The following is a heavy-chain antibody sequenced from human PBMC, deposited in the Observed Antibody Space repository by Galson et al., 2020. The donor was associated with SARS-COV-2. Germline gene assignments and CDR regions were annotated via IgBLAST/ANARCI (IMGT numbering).Heavy chain of an antibody. CDR1: GFTFSSYG. Sequence: QLGESLKISCAASGFTFSSYGMHWVRQAPGKGLEWVAVISYDGSNKYYADSVKGRFTISRDNSKNTLYLQMNSLRAEDTAVYYCAKGGATYDYGDEGGFDYWGQGTLVTVSS. CDR2: ISYDGSNK. D-gene: IGHD4-17*01. CDR3: AKGGATYDYGDEGGFDY. J-gene: IGHJ4*02. V-gene: IGHV3-30*18.